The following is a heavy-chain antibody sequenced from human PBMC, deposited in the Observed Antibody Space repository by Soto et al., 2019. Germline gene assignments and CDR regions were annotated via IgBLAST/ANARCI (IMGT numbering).Heavy chain of an antibody. V-gene: IGHV1-8*01. Sequence: QVQLVQSGAEVKKPGASVRVSCKASGYTFTHYDINWVRQATGQGLEWMGWMNPNSGNTGYAQNFQGRVSMTRDTSTSTAYMELSSLRSEDTAVYYCAREVAASDYWGQGPLVTVSS. CDR3: AREVAASDY. CDR2: MNPNSGNT. D-gene: IGHD2-15*01. CDR1: GYTFTHYD. J-gene: IGHJ4*02.